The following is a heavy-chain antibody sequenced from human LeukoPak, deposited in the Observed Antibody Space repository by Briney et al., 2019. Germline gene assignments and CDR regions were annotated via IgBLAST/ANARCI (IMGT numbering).Heavy chain of an antibody. D-gene: IGHD3-22*01. J-gene: IGHJ4*02. V-gene: IGHV4-38-2*02. CDR3: ARDRRDSDYYDSSGYYSNGFDY. CDR2: IYHSGST. Sequence: SETLSLTCTVSGYSISSGYYWGWIRQPPGKGLEWIGSIYHSGSTYYNPSLKSRVTISVDTSKNQCSLKLGSVTAADTAVYYCARDRRDSDYYDSSGYYSNGFDYWGQGTLVTVSS. CDR1: GYSISSGYY.